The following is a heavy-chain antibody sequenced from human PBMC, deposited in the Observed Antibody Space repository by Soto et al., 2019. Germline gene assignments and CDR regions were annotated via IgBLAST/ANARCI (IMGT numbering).Heavy chain of an antibody. J-gene: IGHJ6*02. Sequence: QVQLVESGGGVVQPGRSLRLSCAASGFTFSSYGMHWVRQAPGKGLEWVAVISYDGSNKYYADSVKGRFTISRDNSKNTLHLQMNSLRAEDTAVYYCAKHLARYMGIVGARGGVYYYYYGMDVWGQGTTVTVSS. CDR2: ISYDGSNK. CDR1: GFTFSSYG. CDR3: AKHLARYMGIVGARGGVYYYYYGMDV. V-gene: IGHV3-30*18. D-gene: IGHD1-26*01.